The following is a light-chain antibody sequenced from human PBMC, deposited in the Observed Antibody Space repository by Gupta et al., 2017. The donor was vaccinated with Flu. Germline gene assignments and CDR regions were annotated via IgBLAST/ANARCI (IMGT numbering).Light chain of an antibody. CDR2: EVG. V-gene: IGLV2-14*01. CDR3: SSYRSSSSRYV. Sequence: QSALTQPASVSGSPGQSITISCTGTSSDIGGYNNVSWYQQHPGKAPKLMIYEVGYRPSGVSNRFSGSKSANTASLTISGLQTEDEADYYCSSYRSSSSRYVFGTGTKVTVL. J-gene: IGLJ1*01. CDR1: SSDIGGYNN.